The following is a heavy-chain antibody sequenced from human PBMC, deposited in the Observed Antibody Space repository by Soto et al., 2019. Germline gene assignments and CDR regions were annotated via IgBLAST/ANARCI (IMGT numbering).Heavy chain of an antibody. CDR1: GYTITSYY. V-gene: IGHV1-46*01. CDR3: ARDPLLYCSSTSCHGPFDP. D-gene: IGHD2-2*01. Sequence: ASLKVSCKTAGYTITSYYMHCGRQATGQGLEWMGIINPSGGSTSYAQKFQGRVTMTRDTSTSTVYVELSSLRSEDTAVYYCARDPLLYCSSTSCHGPFDPWGQGTPVTVS. J-gene: IGHJ5*02. CDR2: INPSGGST.